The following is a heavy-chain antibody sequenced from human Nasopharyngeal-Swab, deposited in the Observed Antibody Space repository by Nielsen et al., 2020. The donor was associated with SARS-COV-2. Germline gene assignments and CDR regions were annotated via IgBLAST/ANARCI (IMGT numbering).Heavy chain of an antibody. CDR3: ARGLSGVVPAPILGLGPFYSYYYMDV. CDR1: GGSFSAYY. J-gene: IGHJ6*03. Sequence: SETLSLTCGVYGGSFSAYYWGWIRQPPGKGLEWIAEINHSGNTNYNPSLKSRVTISLDTSKNQFSLNLRSVTAADTAVYYCARGLSGVVPAPILGLGPFYSYYYMDVWDKGTTVTVSS. V-gene: IGHV4-34*01. D-gene: IGHD2-2*01. CDR2: INHSGNT.